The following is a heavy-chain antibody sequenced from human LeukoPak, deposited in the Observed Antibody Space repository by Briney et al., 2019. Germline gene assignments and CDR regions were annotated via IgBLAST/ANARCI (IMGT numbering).Heavy chain of an antibody. V-gene: IGHV3-23*01. CDR3: AKDSLYSSGLPYFDY. D-gene: IGHD6-19*01. CDR2: ISGSGGST. CDR1: GFTFSSYA. J-gene: IGHJ4*02. Sequence: PGGSLRLSCAASGFTFSSYAMSWVRQAPGKGPEWVSAISGSGGSTYYADSVKGRFTISRDNSKNTLYLQMNSLRAEDTAVYYCAKDSLYSSGLPYFDYWGQGTLVTVSS.